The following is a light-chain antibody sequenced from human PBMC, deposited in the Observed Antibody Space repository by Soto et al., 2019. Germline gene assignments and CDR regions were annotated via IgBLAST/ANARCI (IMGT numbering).Light chain of an antibody. CDR3: QQTYATPPP. V-gene: IGKV1-39*01. Sequence: DIQMTQSPSSLSASVGDRVILTCRASQTIRTSLNWYQQKPGKAPKLLIYAASTLHSGVPSRFSGSGSGTDFTLSISNLQPEDFATYFCQQTYATPPPFGQGTKVEI. CDR1: QTIRTS. CDR2: AAS. J-gene: IGKJ1*01.